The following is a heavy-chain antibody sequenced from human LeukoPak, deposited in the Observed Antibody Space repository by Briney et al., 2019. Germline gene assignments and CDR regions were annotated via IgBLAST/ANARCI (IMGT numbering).Heavy chain of an antibody. CDR3: ARGLVLATDDAFDI. CDR2: IWDTEIT. Sequence: TSETLSLTCTVSGGSIRSYFWSWLRQPPGKGLEWIGYIWDTEITDYNPSLKSRVTISLDTSKNHFSLKLRSVIAADTALYFCARGLVLATDDAFDIWGQGTLVTVSS. J-gene: IGHJ3*02. D-gene: IGHD5-12*01. V-gene: IGHV4-59*01. CDR1: GGSIRSYF.